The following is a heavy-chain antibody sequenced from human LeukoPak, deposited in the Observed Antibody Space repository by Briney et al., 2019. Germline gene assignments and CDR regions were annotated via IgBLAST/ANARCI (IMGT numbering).Heavy chain of an antibody. Sequence: GGSLRLSCAASGFTFSSYWMHWVRQARGEGLVWVSRINSDGSSTSYADSVKDRFTISRDNAKNTLYLQMNSLRAEDTAVYYCARDQIYCTGGYCYFDYWGQGTLVTVSS. CDR3: ARDQIYCTGGYCYFDY. CDR2: INSDGSST. J-gene: IGHJ4*02. V-gene: IGHV3-74*01. CDR1: GFTFSSYW. D-gene: IGHD2-8*02.